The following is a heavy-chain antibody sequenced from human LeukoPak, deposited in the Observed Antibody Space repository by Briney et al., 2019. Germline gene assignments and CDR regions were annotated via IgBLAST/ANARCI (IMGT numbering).Heavy chain of an antibody. CDR3: ARDRSHSSGYYDFDY. CDR2: ISAYNGNT. J-gene: IGHJ4*02. Sequence: GASVKVSCKASGYTFTSYGISWVRQAPGQGLEWMGWISAYNGNTNYAQKLQGRVTMATDTSTSTAYMELRSLRSDDTAVYYCARDRSHSSGYYDFDYWGQGTLVTVSS. CDR1: GYTFTSYG. V-gene: IGHV1-18*01. D-gene: IGHD3-22*01.